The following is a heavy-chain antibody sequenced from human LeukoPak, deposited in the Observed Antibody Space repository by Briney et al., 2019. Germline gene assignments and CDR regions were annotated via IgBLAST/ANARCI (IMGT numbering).Heavy chain of an antibody. D-gene: IGHD3-10*01. CDR2: IHYRGNT. CDR3: VRLWFGERPPDV. J-gene: IGHJ6*02. Sequence: SETLSLTCTVSGDSINDRNYYWGWIRQPPGKGLEWIGSIHYRGNTYYNPSLKSRVTISVDTSKRQISPRLSSVTAADTDVYFCVRLWFGERPPDVWGPGTTVTVSS. V-gene: IGHV4-39*01. CDR1: GDSINDRNYY.